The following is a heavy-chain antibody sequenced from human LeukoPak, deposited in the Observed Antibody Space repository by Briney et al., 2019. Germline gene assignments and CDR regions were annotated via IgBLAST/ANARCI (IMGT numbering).Heavy chain of an antibody. J-gene: IGHJ4*02. V-gene: IGHV3-15*01. Sequence: KSGGSLRLSCAASGFTFSNAWMSWVRQAPGKGLEWVGRIKSKTDGGTTDYATPVKGRFTISRDDSKNTMFLQMNRLKIEDTAVYYCNTDSLARNYWGQGTLVTVSS. CDR1: GFTFSNAW. CDR2: IKSKTDGGTT. D-gene: IGHD1-1*01. CDR3: NTDSLARNY.